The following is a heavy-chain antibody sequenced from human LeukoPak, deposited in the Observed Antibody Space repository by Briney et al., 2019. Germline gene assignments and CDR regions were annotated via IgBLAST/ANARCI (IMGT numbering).Heavy chain of an antibody. J-gene: IGHJ4*02. D-gene: IGHD3-22*01. CDR2: ISYDGSNK. Sequence: PGGSLRLSCAASGFTFSSYAMHWVRQAPGKGLEWVAVISYDGSNKYYADSVKGRFTISRDNSKNTLYLQVNSLRAEDTAVYYCARGVIVVAHFDYWGQGTLVTVSS. CDR3: ARGVIVVAHFDY. CDR1: GFTFSSYA. V-gene: IGHV3-30-3*01.